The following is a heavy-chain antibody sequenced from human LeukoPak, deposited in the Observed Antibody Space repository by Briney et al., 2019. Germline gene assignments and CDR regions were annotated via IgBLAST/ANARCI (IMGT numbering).Heavy chain of an antibody. J-gene: IGHJ4*02. D-gene: IGHD6-13*01. CDR2: INPNNGGT. V-gene: IGHV1-2*02. CDR1: GYTFTDYY. CDR3: ARGYSSPVPNFDY. Sequence: ASVKVSCKASGYTFTDYYMHWVRQAPGQGLEWMGWINPNNGGTSYAQKFQGRVTMTRDTSITTSYMELPSLTSDDTAVYYCARGYSSPVPNFDYWGQGTLVAVSS.